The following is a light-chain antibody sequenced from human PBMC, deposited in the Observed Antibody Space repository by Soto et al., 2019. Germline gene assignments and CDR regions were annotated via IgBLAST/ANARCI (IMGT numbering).Light chain of an antibody. CDR2: EVS. Sequence: QSVLTQPASVSGSPGQSITISCTGTSSDFGVYNYVSWYRQYPGRAPKVLIVEVSNRPSGVSNRFSGSKSGNTASLTISGLQAEDEADYYCSSYTTSATYVFGTGTKVTV. CDR1: SSDFGVYNY. J-gene: IGLJ1*01. V-gene: IGLV2-14*01. CDR3: SSYTTSATYV.